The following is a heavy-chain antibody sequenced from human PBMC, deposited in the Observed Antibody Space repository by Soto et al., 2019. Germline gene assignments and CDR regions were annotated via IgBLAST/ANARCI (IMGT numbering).Heavy chain of an antibody. V-gene: IGHV1-69*01. CDR3: SRAGGRDSGGIDY. CDR1: GDTFSSYS. CDR2: RIPNFGTA. Sequence: QVQLVQSGAEVKKPGASVKVSCKASGDTFSSYSINWVRQAPGQGLEWMGERIPNFGTANYAQKFQGRVTITADESTSAAYMELSSLRSEDTAVYYCSRAGGRDSGGIDYWGQGTLVTVSS. D-gene: IGHD2-8*02. J-gene: IGHJ4*02.